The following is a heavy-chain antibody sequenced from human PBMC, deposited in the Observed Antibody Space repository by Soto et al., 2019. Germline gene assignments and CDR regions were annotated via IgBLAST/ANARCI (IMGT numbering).Heavy chain of an antibody. CDR2: INPNSGGT. V-gene: IGHV1-2*02. Sequence: QVQLVQSGAEVKKPGASVKVSCKASGYTFTGYYMHWVRQAPGQGLEWMGWINPNSGGTNYAQKFQGRVTMTRDTSISTAYMELSRLRSDDTAVYYCARIQGYCSGGSCYAKLRFDPWGRGTLVTVSS. CDR3: ARIQGYCSGGSCYAKLRFDP. D-gene: IGHD2-15*01. J-gene: IGHJ5*02. CDR1: GYTFTGYY.